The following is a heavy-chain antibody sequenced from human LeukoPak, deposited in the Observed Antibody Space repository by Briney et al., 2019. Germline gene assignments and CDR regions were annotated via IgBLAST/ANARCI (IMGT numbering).Heavy chain of an antibody. CDR2: ISGSGGST. Sequence: GGSLRLSCAASGFTFSSYAMSWVRQAPGKGLEWVSAISGSGGSTYYADSVKGRFTIPRDNSKSTLYLQMNSLRAEDTAVYYCAKTRGWPYYFDYWGQGTLVTVSS. CDR1: GFTFSSYA. V-gene: IGHV3-23*01. J-gene: IGHJ4*02. D-gene: IGHD6-19*01. CDR3: AKTRGWPYYFDY.